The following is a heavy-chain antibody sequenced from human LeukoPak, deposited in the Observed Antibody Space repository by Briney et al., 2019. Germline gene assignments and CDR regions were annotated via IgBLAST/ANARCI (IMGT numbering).Heavy chain of an antibody. J-gene: IGHJ6*03. CDR2: IRYDGTNK. D-gene: IGHD4-17*01. CDR1: GFTFSTYG. Sequence: GGPLRLSCAASGFTFSTYGIHWVRQAPGKGLEGVAFIRYDGTNKWYADSVKGGFTISRDNSKNMLYLQMNSLRAEDAAVYHCAKDRDYGDYPSAYYYYMDVWGKGTTVTVPS. V-gene: IGHV3-30*02. CDR3: AKDRDYGDYPSAYYYYMDV.